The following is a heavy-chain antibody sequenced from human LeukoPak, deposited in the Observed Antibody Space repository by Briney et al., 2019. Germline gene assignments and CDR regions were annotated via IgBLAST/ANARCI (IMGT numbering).Heavy chain of an antibody. D-gene: IGHD3-22*01. V-gene: IGHV3-7*01. CDR2: IKQDGSEK. Sequence: GGSLRLSCAASGFTFSSYWISWVRQAPGKGLEWVANIKQDGSEKYYVDSVKGRFTISRDNAKNSLYLQMNSLRAEDTAVYFCARSKYYDSSGYYLGLDYWGQGTLVTVSS. J-gene: IGHJ4*02. CDR1: GFTFSSYW. CDR3: ARSKYYDSSGYYLGLDY.